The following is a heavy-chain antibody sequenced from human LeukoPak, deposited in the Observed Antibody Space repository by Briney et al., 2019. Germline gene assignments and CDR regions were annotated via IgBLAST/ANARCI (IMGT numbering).Heavy chain of an antibody. D-gene: IGHD6-19*01. J-gene: IGHJ4*02. CDR1: GYTFTSYG. CDR2: ISAYNGNT. Sequence: ASVKVSCKASGYTFTSYGSSWVRQAPGQGLEWMGWISAYNGNTNYAQKLQGRVTMTTDTSTSTAYMELRSLRPDDTAVYYCARDSSGWSLTGDWGQGTLVTVSS. CDR3: ARDSSGWSLTGD. V-gene: IGHV1-18*04.